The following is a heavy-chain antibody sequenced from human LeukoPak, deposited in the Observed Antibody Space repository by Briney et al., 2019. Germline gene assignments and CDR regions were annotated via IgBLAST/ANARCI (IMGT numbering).Heavy chain of an antibody. V-gene: IGHV3-48*01. J-gene: IGHJ4*02. CDR3: TRELAY. CDR1: GFTFSSYS. Sequence: PGGSLRLSCVASGFTFSSYSMNWVRQAPGKGLEWVSYIGSGSTGIYYADSVKGRFSISRDDAKSSLYLQLNSLRAEDTAVYYCTRELAYWGQGALATVSS. CDR2: IGSGSTGI.